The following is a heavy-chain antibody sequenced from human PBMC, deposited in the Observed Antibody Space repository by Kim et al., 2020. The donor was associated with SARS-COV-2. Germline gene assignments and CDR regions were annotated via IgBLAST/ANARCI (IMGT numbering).Heavy chain of an antibody. CDR2: IYYSGST. CDR1: GGSISSSSYY. CDR3: ARDLGGSSSWDFKRGIGWYFEL. Sequence: SETLSLTCTVSGGSISSSSYYWGWIRQPPGKGLEWIGSIYYSGSTYYNPSLKSRVTISVDTSKNQFSLKLSSVTAAVTAVYYCARDLGGSSSWDFKRGIGWYFELCGRSSLVTVSP. V-gene: IGHV4-39*07. J-gene: IGHJ2*01. D-gene: IGHD6-13*01.